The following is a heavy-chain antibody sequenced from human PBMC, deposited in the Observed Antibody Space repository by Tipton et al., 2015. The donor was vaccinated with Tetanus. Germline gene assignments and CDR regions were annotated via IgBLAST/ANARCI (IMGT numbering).Heavy chain of an antibody. Sequence: SLRLSCAASGSTFREYWMSWVRQAPGKGLEWVANIQNDGGETYHLESVRGRFTISRDNGKNSVYLQMNSLRPEDTAVYYCARHSVGSEIGYYDDLDVWGQGTTVTVSS. D-gene: IGHD4-23*01. CDR1: GSTFREYW. CDR3: ARHSVGSEIGYYDDLDV. CDR2: IQNDGGET. V-gene: IGHV3-7*03. J-gene: IGHJ6*02.